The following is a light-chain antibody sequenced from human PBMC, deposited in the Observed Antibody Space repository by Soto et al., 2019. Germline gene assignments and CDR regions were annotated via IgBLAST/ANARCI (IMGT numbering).Light chain of an antibody. CDR3: MQSIQLPLT. Sequence: DIVMTQSPLSLPVTPGEPASISCRSNQSLVHSDGIAYFSWVQQRPGRSPRRLIYKVSNRDSGVPARFSGSGSGTDFALKISRVEAEDVGVYYCMQSIQLPLTFGGGTKVDIK. CDR2: KVS. J-gene: IGKJ4*01. CDR1: QSLVHSDGIAY. V-gene: IGKV2-30*02.